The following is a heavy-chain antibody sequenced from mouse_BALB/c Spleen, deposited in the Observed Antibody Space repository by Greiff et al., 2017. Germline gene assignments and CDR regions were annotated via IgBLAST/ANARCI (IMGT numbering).Heavy chain of an antibody. Sequence: EVKLMESGGGLVKPGGSLKLSCAASGFTFSSYAMSWVRQTPEKRLEWVASISSGGSTYYPDSVKGRFTISRDNARNILYLQMSSLRSEDTAMYYCARGRSSYYYFDYWGQGTTLTVSS. J-gene: IGHJ2*01. CDR2: ISSGGST. CDR3: ARGRSSYYYFDY. V-gene: IGHV5-6-5*01. D-gene: IGHD1-1*01. CDR1: GFTFSSYA.